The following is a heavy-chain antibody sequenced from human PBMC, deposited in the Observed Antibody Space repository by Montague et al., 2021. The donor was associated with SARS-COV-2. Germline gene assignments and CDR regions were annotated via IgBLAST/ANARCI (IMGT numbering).Heavy chain of an antibody. V-gene: IGHV4-61*02. D-gene: IGHD6-19*01. CDR3: AREDFSGSTPYFFGY. CDR1: GGSITSGGYY. J-gene: IGHJ4*02. Sequence: TLSLTCTVSGGSITSGGYYWSWIRQPAGRGLEWIGRIYSSGSTVHNPPLRSRVALTVATSKNQFSLKLSSVTAADTAVYFCAREDFSGSTPYFFGYWGQGSLVTVSS. CDR2: IYSSGST.